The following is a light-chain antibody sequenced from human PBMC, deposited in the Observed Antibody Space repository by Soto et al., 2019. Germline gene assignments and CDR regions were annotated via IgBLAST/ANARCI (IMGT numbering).Light chain of an antibody. J-gene: IGLJ3*02. Sequence: QSALTQPRSVSGSPGQSVTISCAGTTSDVGGHNYVSWYQQHPGKAPKLIIYDVSERPSGVPARFSGSKSANTAFLTISGLQAEDEADYYCSSYAGTYNWVFGGGTKVTVL. CDR1: TSDVGGHNY. CDR2: DVS. V-gene: IGLV2-11*01. CDR3: SSYAGTYNWV.